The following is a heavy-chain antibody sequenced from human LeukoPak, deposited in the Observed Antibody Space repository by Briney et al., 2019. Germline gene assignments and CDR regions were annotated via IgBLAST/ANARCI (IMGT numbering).Heavy chain of an antibody. CDR2: ISPGDYDT. D-gene: IGHD3-3*01. Sequence: GESLKISCKGSGYSFTSYWIGWVRQMPGKGLEWMGIISPGDYDTRYSPSFQGQVTISADKSISTAYLQWSSLKASDTAMYYCARGGIDFWSGYYSREFDYWGQGTLVTVSS. CDR1: GYSFTSYW. J-gene: IGHJ4*02. CDR3: ARGGIDFWSGYYSREFDY. V-gene: IGHV5-51*01.